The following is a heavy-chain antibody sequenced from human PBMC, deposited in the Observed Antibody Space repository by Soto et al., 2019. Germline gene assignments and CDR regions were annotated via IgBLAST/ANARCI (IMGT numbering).Heavy chain of an antibody. D-gene: IGHD4-4*01. CDR2: MNPRSGGT. Sequence: GASVKVSCKASGYTFTNYYMHWVRQAPGQGPEWMGWMNPRSGGTKYAQAFQDRVTVTRDASISTAYMGVTSLRHGDTAVYFCARSDDSTSYPLDLWGPGTLVTVSS. J-gene: IGHJ5*02. CDR1: GYTFTNYY. CDR3: ARSDDSTSYPLDL. V-gene: IGHV1-2*02.